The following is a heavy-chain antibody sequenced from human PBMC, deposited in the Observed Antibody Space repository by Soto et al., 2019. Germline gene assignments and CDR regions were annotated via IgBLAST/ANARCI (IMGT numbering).Heavy chain of an antibody. V-gene: IGHV1-18*01. D-gene: IGHD3-10*01. CDR3: ARDSPMVRGVMYYFDY. J-gene: IGHJ4*02. CDR2: ISAYNGNT. CDR1: GYTFTSYG. Sequence: ASVKVSCKASGYTFTSYGISRVRQAPGQGLEWMGWISAYNGNTNYAQKLQGRVTMTTDTSTSTAYMELRSLRSDDTAVYYCARDSPMVRGVMYYFDYWGQGTLVTVSS.